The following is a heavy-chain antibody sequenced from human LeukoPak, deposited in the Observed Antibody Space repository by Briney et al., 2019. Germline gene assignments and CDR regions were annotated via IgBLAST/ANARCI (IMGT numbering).Heavy chain of an antibody. J-gene: IGHJ4*02. CDR1: GFTFSSYG. D-gene: IGHD6-13*01. CDR3: AKDGGSSCPDY. V-gene: IGHV3-33*06. Sequence: GRSLRLSCAASGFTFSSYGMHWVRQAPGKGLEWVAVIWHDGSNKYYADSVKGRFTISRDNSKNTLYLQMNSLRAEDTAVYYCAKDGGSSCPDYWGQGTLVTVSS. CDR2: IWHDGSNK.